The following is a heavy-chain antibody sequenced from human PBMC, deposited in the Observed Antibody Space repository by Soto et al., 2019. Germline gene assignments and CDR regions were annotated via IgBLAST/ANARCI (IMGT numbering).Heavy chain of an antibody. CDR1: GYTFTSYY. D-gene: IGHD2-15*01. V-gene: IGHV1-46*03. CDR2: SNPSGGST. Sequence: QVQLVQSGAEVKKPGASVKVSCKASGYTFTSYYMHWVRQAPGQGLEWMGISNPSGGSTSYAQKFQGRVTMTRDTSTLTVYTELSRLRSEDTAVYYCARGLCSGGSGCSGCDYWGQGTLVTVSS. CDR3: ARGLCSGGSGCSGCDY. J-gene: IGHJ4*02.